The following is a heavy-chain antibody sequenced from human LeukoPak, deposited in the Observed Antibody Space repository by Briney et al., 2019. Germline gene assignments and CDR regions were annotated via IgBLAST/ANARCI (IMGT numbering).Heavy chain of an antibody. V-gene: IGHV1-46*01. CDR3: ARGNDYSTWFDP. CDR2: TNPNSGST. J-gene: IGHJ5*02. CDR1: GYTFISYY. D-gene: IGHD4-11*01. Sequence: ASVKVSCKTSGYTFISYYIHWVRQAPGQGLEWMGTTNPNSGSTTYAQKVQDGVTMTRNTSISTAYMELSSLRSEDTAVYYCARGNDYSTWFDPWGQGTLVTVSS.